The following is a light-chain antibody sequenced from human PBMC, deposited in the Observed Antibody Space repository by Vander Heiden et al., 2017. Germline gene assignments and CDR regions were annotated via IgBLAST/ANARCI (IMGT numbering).Light chain of an antibody. V-gene: IGKV1-8*01. Sequence: AIRMTQSPSSFSASTGDRVTITCRASQVISSYLAWYQQKPGKATKLLIYAASTLQSGVPSRFSGSGSGTDFTLTISCLQSEDFATYYCQQYYSYPRTFGQGTKVEIK. J-gene: IGKJ1*01. CDR1: QVISSY. CDR2: AAS. CDR3: QQYYSYPRT.